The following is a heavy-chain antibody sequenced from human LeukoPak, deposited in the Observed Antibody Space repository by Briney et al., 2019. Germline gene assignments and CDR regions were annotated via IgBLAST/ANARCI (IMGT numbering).Heavy chain of an antibody. V-gene: IGHV3-7*01. CDR2: IREDGSDK. D-gene: IGHD2-2*01. J-gene: IGHJ6*04. Sequence: PGGSLRLSCAASGFTFNNYWMTWVRQAPGKGLEWVANIREDGSDKDYVDSVKGRFTISRDNAKNSLYLQMNNLRAEDTAVYYCVPAAMNVWGKGTTVTVSP. CDR3: VPAAMNV. CDR1: GFTFNNYW.